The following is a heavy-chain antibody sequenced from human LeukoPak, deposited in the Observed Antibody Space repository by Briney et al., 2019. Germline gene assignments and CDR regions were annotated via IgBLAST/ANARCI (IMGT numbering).Heavy chain of an antibody. CDR2: ISAYNGNT. J-gene: IGHJ4*02. V-gene: IGHV1-18*04. Sequence: ASVKVSCKASGYTFTSFGISWVRQAPGQGLEWMGWISAYNGNTNFAQKLQGRVTITTDTSTSTAYMELRSLRSDDAAMFYRVRDLGDQQLGIFFDFWGQGTLVTVSS. D-gene: IGHD6-13*01. CDR3: VRDLGDQQLGIFFDF. CDR1: GYTFTSFG.